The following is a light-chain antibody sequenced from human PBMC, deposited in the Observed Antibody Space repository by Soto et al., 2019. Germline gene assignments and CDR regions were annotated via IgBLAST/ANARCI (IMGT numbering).Light chain of an antibody. CDR1: RSVNSN. J-gene: IGKJ1*01. V-gene: IGKV3-15*01. CDR2: GAS. Sequence: ETVMTQSPATLSVSPGERATLSCRASRSVNSNLAWYQQKLGQAPRVLIFGASTRATGIPARFSGSGSGTEFSLTINSLQSEDFAVYYCQEYNTWPWTFGQGTKVEIK. CDR3: QEYNTWPWT.